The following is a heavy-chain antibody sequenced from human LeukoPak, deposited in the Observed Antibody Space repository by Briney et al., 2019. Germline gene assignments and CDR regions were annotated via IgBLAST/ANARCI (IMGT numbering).Heavy chain of an antibody. CDR3: ATSGLSSGSGAFDI. V-gene: IGHV3-72*01. CDR1: GFTFSDHY. CDR2: TRNKANSYTT. D-gene: IGHD6-19*01. J-gene: IGHJ3*02. Sequence: GGSLRLSCAASGFTFSDHYMDWVRQAPGKGLEWVGRTRNKANSYTTEYAASVKGRFTISRDDSKNSLYLQMNSLKTEDTAVYYCATSGLSSGSGAFDIWGQGTMVTVSS.